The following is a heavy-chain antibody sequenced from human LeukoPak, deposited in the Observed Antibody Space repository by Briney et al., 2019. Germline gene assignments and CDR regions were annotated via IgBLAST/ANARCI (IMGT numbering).Heavy chain of an antibody. CDR3: ARGPFIAARPWGSSATSNWFDP. CDR1: GGSFSGYY. D-gene: IGHD6-6*01. CDR2: INHSGST. Sequence: SETLSLTCAVYGGSFSGYYWSWIRQPPGKGLEWIGEINHSGSTNYNPSLKSRVTISVDTSKNQFSLKLSSVTAADTAVYYCARGPFIAARPWGSSATSNWFDPWGQGTLVTVSS. J-gene: IGHJ5*02. V-gene: IGHV4-34*01.